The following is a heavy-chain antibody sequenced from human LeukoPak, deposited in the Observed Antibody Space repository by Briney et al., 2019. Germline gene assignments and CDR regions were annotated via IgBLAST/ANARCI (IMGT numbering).Heavy chain of an antibody. D-gene: IGHD6-13*01. V-gene: IGHV1-18*01. CDR3: ATEQQLVVWGAFDI. CDR2: ISAYNGNT. J-gene: IGHJ3*02. Sequence: GASVKVSCKASGYTFTSYGISWVRQAPGQGLEWMGWISAYNGNTNYAQKLQGRVTMTTDTSTSTAYMELRSLRSDDTAVYYCATEQQLVVWGAFDIWGQGTMVTVSS. CDR1: GYTFTSYG.